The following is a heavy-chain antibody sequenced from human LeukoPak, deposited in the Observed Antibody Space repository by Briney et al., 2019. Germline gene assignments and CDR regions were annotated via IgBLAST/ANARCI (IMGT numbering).Heavy chain of an antibody. V-gene: IGHV1-2*02. Sequence: GASVKVSCQALGYTFTDHYFHWLRQAPGQGIEWKGWIHPGRGDTNIAQKFQGRVSLTRDMSISTAYMELSRLTSDDTAVYYCARDHNWGPDYWGQGTLVSVSS. D-gene: IGHD7-27*01. CDR2: IHPGRGDT. CDR3: ARDHNWGPDY. CDR1: GYTFTDHY. J-gene: IGHJ4*02.